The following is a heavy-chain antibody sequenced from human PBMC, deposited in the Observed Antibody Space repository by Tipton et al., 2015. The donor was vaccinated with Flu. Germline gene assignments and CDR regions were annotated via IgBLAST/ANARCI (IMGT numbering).Heavy chain of an antibody. D-gene: IGHD3-10*01. CDR1: GGSVTNNNHY. V-gene: IGHV4-61*01. Sequence: GLVKPSETLSLTCTVSGGSVTNNNHYWHWIRQSPGKGLEWIGNILHSGSANYNPSLESRLTISIDTSKSQISLRMRSVTPADTANYYCARVRMGRGLFNWFDVWGPGTLVIVSS. CDR3: ARVRMGRGLFNWFDV. J-gene: IGHJ5*02. CDR2: ILHSGSA.